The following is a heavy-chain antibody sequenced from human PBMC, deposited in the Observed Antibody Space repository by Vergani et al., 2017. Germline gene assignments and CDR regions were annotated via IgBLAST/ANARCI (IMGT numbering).Heavy chain of an antibody. D-gene: IGHD3-22*01. V-gene: IGHV3-7*01. J-gene: IGHJ6*02. CDR1: GFRFSNYW. CDR3: ARAPGGNYYDSSGYYYYYGMDV. CDR2: IKGDGSAK. Sequence: EVEVVESGGGLVQPGGSLRLSCAASGFRFSNYWMHWLRQAPGKGLEWVAAIKGDGSAKQYVDSVKGRFTISRDNAKNSLYLQMNSLRAEDTAVYYCARAPGGNYYDSSGYYYYYGMDVWGQGTTVTVSS.